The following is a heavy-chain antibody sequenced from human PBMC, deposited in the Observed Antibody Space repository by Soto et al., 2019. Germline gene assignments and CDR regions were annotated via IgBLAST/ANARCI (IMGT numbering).Heavy chain of an antibody. V-gene: IGHV5-51*03. CDR3: ARLVYSGYDPLDWYFDL. D-gene: IGHD5-12*01. CDR1: GYSFTSYW. J-gene: IGHJ2*01. CDR2: IYPGDSDT. Sequence: EVQLVQSGAEVKKPGESLKISCKGSGYSFTSYWIGWVRQMPGKGLEWMGIIYPGDSDTRYSPSFQGQVTISADKSICTAYLQWSSLKASDTAMYYCARLVYSGYDPLDWYFDLWGRGTLVTVSS.